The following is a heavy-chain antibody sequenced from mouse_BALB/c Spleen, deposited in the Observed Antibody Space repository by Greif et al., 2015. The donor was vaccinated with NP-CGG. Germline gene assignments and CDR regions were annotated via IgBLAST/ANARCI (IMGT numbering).Heavy chain of an antibody. CDR1: GFNIKDTY. CDR2: IDPANGNT. J-gene: IGHJ1*01. Sequence: EVQLQQSGAELVMPGASVKLSCTASGFNIKDTYMHWVKQRPEQGLEWIGRIDPANGNTKYDPKFQGKATITADTSSNTAYLQLSSLTSEDTAVYYCARRGNYGGFDVWGAGTSVTVSS. V-gene: IGHV14-3*02. D-gene: IGHD2-1*01. CDR3: ARRGNYGGFDV.